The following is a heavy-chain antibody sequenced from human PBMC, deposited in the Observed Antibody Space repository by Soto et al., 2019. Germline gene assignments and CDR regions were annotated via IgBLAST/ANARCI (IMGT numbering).Heavy chain of an antibody. J-gene: IGHJ3*01. V-gene: IGHV5-51*01. CDR3: VARGYKSTNAFDV. Sequence: GESLKISCKTSGYSFTNYWVGWVRQLPGKGLEWMAIISPGASETIYDPSFQGQVTISADKSTRTAYLQWGNLKASDTAIYYCVARGYKSTNAFDVWGQGTLVIVSS. CDR1: GYSFTNYW. D-gene: IGHD5-12*01. CDR2: ISPGASET.